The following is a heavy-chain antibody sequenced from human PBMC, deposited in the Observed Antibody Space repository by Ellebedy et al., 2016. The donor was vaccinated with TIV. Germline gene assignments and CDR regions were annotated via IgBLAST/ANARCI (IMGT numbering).Heavy chain of an antibody. J-gene: IGHJ4*02. CDR1: GGSISSGGYY. V-gene: IGHV4-31*03. CDR3: ARGIVGATAFDY. CDR2: IYYSGST. D-gene: IGHD1-26*01. Sequence: SETLSLXXTVSGGSISSGGYYWSWIRQHPGKGLEWIGYIYYSGSTYYNPSLKSRVTISVDTSKNQFSLKLSSVTAADTAVYYCARGIVGATAFDYWGQGTLVTVSS.